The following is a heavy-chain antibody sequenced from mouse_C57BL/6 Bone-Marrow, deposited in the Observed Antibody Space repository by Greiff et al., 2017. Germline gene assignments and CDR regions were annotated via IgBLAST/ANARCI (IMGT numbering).Heavy chain of an antibody. Sequence: EVKLVESGGDLVKPGGSLKLSCAASGFTFSSYGMSWVRQTPDKRLEWVATISSGGGYTYYPDSVKGRFTISRDNAKNTLYLQMSSLKSEDTAMYYCARHPAYYAIDFWGQGTSVTVSS. V-gene: IGHV5-6*01. CDR2: ISSGGGYT. CDR3: ARHPAYYAIDF. CDR1: GFTFSSYG. J-gene: IGHJ4*01.